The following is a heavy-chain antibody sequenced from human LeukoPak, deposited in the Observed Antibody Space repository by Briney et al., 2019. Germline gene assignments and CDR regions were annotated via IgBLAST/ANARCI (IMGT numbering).Heavy chain of an antibody. J-gene: IGHJ4*02. CDR1: GGTFSSYA. CDR2: IIPIFGTA. Sequence: SVKVSCKASGGTFSSYAINWVRQAPGQGLEWMGGIIPIFGTANYAQKFQDRVTITEDDSTSTAYMELSSLGSEDTAIYYCASRLYCSNTRCRNFPFAYWGQGTLVTVSS. D-gene: IGHD2-2*01. CDR3: ASRLYCSNTRCRNFPFAY. V-gene: IGHV1-69*13.